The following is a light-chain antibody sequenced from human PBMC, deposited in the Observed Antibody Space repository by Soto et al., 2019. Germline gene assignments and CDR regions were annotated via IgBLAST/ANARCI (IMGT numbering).Light chain of an antibody. CDR3: CSYTSSTSAL. J-gene: IGLJ2*01. Sequence: QSALTQPASMSGSPGQSITISCTGTNSDVGRYNYVSWFQQHPGKAPKLMIFEVSTRPSGVSNRFSGSKSGNTASLTISGLQIEDEADYYCCSYTSSTSALFGGGIKLTVL. V-gene: IGLV2-14*01. CDR2: EVS. CDR1: NSDVGRYNY.